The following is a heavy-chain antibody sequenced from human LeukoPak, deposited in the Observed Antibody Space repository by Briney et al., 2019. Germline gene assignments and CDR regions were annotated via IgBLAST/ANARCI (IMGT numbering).Heavy chain of an antibody. V-gene: IGHV3-23*01. D-gene: IGHD1-26*01. CDR1: GFTFTSYV. Sequence: GGSLRLSCAASGFTFTSYVMSWVRQAPGKGLEWVSAISGSGGSTYYADSVKGRFTISRDNSKNTLYLQMNSLRAEDTAVYYCAKGFGGGSYGYWGQGTLVTVSS. CDR3: AKGFGGGSYGY. J-gene: IGHJ4*02. CDR2: ISGSGGST.